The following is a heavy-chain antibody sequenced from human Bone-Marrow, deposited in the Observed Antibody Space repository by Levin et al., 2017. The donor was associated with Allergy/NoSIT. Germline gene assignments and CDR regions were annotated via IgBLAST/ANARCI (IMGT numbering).Heavy chain of an antibody. Sequence: ASVKVSCKASGYTFTSYYMHWVRQAPGQGLEWMGIINPSGGSTSYAQKFQGRVTMTRDTSTSTVYMELSSLRSEDTAVYYCARVKRFRCVWGSYRLHETYFDYWGQGTLVTVSS. J-gene: IGHJ4*02. V-gene: IGHV1-46*01. CDR1: GYTFTSYY. CDR3: ARVKRFRCVWGSYRLHETYFDY. CDR2: INPSGGST. D-gene: IGHD3-16*02.